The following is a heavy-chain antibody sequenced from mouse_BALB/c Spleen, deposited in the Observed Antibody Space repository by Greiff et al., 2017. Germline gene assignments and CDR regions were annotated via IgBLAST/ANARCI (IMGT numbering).Heavy chain of an antibody. J-gene: IGHJ4*01. Sequence: EVMLVESGGGLVQPGGSRKLSCAASGFTFSSFGMHWVRQAPEKGLEWVAYISSGSSTIYYAATVKGRFTISRDNPKNTLFLQMTSLRSEDTAMYYCARNYDYDGGDYYAMDYWGQGTSVTVSS. CDR1: GFTFSSFG. CDR3: ARNYDYDGGDYYAMDY. CDR2: ISSGSSTI. V-gene: IGHV5-17*02. D-gene: IGHD2-4*01.